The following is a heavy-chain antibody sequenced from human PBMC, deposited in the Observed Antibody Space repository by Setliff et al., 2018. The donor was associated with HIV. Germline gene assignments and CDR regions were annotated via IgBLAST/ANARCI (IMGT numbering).Heavy chain of an antibody. CDR3: ARERMGRGYYYYLDV. Sequence: PGGSLRLSCAASGFTFSSYSMNWVRQAPGKGLEWVSSISSSSAYIYYADSVKGRFTISRDNANNSLYLQVNSLRAEDTAVYYCARERMGRGYYYYLDVWGKGTTVTVSS. V-gene: IGHV3-21*01. CDR1: GFTFSSYS. J-gene: IGHJ6*03. CDR2: ISSSSAYI. D-gene: IGHD1-26*01.